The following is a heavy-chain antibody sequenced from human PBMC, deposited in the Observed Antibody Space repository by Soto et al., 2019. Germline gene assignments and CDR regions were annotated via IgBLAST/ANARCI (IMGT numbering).Heavy chain of an antibody. J-gene: IGHJ4*02. CDR2: ISYSGST. CDR1: GGSMSSHY. D-gene: IGHD2-2*01. CDR3: ARADPAASVGY. V-gene: IGHV4-59*11. Sequence: RSLTCTVSGGSMSSHYWTWLRQSPGKGLEWIGYISYSGSTYYNPSLKSRVSISADTSKNQFSLRMNSMIAADTAVYYCARADPAASVGYWGQGTLVTVSS.